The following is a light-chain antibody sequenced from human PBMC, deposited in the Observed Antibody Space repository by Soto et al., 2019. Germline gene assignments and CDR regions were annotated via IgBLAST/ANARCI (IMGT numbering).Light chain of an antibody. CDR1: QSISSW. V-gene: IGKV1-5*03. CDR3: QQCSSYPVT. CDR2: NAS. J-gene: IGKJ3*01. Sequence: DIQMTQSPSTQSASVGDRVTITCRASQSISSWLAWYQQKPGKAPKLLIYNASNLESGVPSRFSGSGSGTEFTLTISSLQPDDFATYYCQQCSSYPVTFGPGTKVDIK.